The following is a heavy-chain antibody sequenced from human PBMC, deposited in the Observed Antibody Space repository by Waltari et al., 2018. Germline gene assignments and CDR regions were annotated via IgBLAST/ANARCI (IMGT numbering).Heavy chain of an antibody. CDR3: ARHPTGFPNWFDS. J-gene: IGHJ5*01. Sequence: QLQLQESGPGLVKPSETLSLTCTVSGGPITTSYYNWGWIRQPPGKGLEWIATISYSGSTYYNPSLKSRVTISADTSKSQFSLKLSSVTAADTALYYCARHPTGFPNWFDSWGQGTLVTVSS. CDR2: ISYSGST. V-gene: IGHV4-39*01. CDR1: GGPITTSYYN.